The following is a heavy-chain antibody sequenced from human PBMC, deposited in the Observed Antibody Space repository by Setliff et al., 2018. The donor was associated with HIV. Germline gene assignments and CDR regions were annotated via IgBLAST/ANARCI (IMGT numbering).Heavy chain of an antibody. Sequence: RASVKVSCKASGYTFTSYGISWVRQAPGQGLEWMGWISAYNGNTNYAQKLQGRVTMTTDTSTSTAYMELSNLKSEDTAVYYCATARRDYYDRGRRSHYYIDVWGKGTTVTVSS. J-gene: IGHJ6*03. CDR1: GYTFTSYG. CDR2: ISAYNGNT. D-gene: IGHD3-22*01. CDR3: ATARRDYYDRGRRSHYYIDV. V-gene: IGHV1-18*01.